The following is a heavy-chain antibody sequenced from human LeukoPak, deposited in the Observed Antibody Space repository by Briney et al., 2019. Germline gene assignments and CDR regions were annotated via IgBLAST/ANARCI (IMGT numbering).Heavy chain of an antibody. V-gene: IGHV4-31*03. J-gene: IGHJ3*02. CDR2: IYYSGST. CDR3: ARDHYCSSTSCYGDDAFDI. D-gene: IGHD2-2*01. Sequence: PSQTLSLTCTVSGGSISSGGYYWSWIRQHPGKGLEWIGYIYYSGSTYYNPSLKSRVAISVDTSKNQFSLKLSSVTAADTAVYYCARDHYCSSTSCYGDDAFDIWGQGTMVTVSS. CDR1: GGSISSGGYY.